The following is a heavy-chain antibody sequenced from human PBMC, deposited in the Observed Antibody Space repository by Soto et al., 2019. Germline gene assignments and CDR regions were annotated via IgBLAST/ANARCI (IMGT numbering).Heavy chain of an antibody. CDR2: IYYSGST. Sequence: SETLSLTCTVSGGSISSYYWSWIRQPPGKGLEWIGYIYYSGSTNYNPSLKSRVTISVDTSKNQFSLKLSSVTAADTAVYYCARDGPSGYCSGGSCSNDAFDIWGQGTMVTVSS. D-gene: IGHD2-15*01. CDR1: GGSISSYY. V-gene: IGHV4-59*01. J-gene: IGHJ3*02. CDR3: ARDGPSGYCSGGSCSNDAFDI.